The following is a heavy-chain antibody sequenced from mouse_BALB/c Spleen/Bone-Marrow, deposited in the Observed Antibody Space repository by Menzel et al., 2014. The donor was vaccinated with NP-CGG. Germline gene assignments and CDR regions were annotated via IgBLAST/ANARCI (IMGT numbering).Heavy chain of an antibody. J-gene: IGHJ2*01. V-gene: IGHV3-5*02. D-gene: IGHD2-1*01. Sequence: DVKLVESGPGRVKPSQTVSLTCTVTGISITTGNYRWSWIRQFPGNKLEWIGYIYYSGTITYDPSLTSRTTITRDTSKNQFFLEMNSLTAEDTATYYCARYGNYFDYWGQGTTLTVSS. CDR1: GISITTGNYR. CDR2: IYYSGTI. CDR3: ARYGNYFDY.